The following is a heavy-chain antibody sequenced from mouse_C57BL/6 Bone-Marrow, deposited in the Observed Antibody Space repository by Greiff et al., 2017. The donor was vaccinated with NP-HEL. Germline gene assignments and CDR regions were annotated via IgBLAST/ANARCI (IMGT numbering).Heavy chain of an antibody. CDR2: IYPRSGNT. Sequence: QVQLQQSGAELARPGASVKLSCKASGYTFTSYGISWVKQRTGQGLEWIGEIYPRSGNTYYNEKFKGKATLTADKSSSTAYMELRSLTSEDSAVYFCARVYYYYAWFAYWGQGTLVTVSA. D-gene: IGHD2-4*01. V-gene: IGHV1-81*01. CDR1: GYTFTSYG. CDR3: ARVYYYYAWFAY. J-gene: IGHJ3*01.